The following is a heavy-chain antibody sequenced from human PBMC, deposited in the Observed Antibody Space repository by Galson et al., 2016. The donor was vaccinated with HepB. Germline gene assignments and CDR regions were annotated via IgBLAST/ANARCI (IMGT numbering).Heavy chain of an antibody. J-gene: IGHJ4*02. CDR1: GGSFSNTTYY. V-gene: IGHV4-39*01. CDR3: ARHAIVILPFAIEYFDY. D-gene: IGHD2/OR15-2a*01. Sequence: SETLSLTCTVSGGSFSNTTYYWGWIRQPPGKGLEWIASISYTGSTYYSPSLKSRLTISVDTSKKQKQVSLKLSSVTAADTAVYYCARHAIVILPFAIEYFDYWGQGTLVTVSS. CDR2: ISYTGST.